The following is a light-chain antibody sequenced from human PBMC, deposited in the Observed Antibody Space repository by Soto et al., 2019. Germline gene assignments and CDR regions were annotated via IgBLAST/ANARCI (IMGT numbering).Light chain of an antibody. J-gene: IGLJ1*01. CDR2: ANN. V-gene: IGLV1-40*01. CDR1: SSNIGAGYD. CDR3: QSYDRSLSGAV. Sequence: QSALTQPPSVSGAPGQRVTISCTGSSSNIGAGYDVHWYQQLPGAAPKLLIYANNNRPSGVPDRFSGSKSGTSASLAITGLQAGDEADYYCQSYDRSLSGAVFGAGTKVTVL.